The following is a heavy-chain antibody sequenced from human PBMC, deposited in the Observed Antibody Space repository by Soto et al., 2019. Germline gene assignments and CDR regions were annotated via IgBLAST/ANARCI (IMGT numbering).Heavy chain of an antibody. D-gene: IGHD1-7*01. CDR1: GGSISSGDYY. CDR2: IYYSGST. Sequence: QVQLQESGPQLLKPSQTLSLTCTVSGGSISSGDYYWSWIRQPPGKGLWWIGYIYYSGSTYYNTSIKSRVTISVDTSKNQFSLKLSSVTAADTAVYYCARDVITGTNDWFDPWGQGTLVTVSS. CDR3: ARDVITGTNDWFDP. V-gene: IGHV4-30-4*01. J-gene: IGHJ5*02.